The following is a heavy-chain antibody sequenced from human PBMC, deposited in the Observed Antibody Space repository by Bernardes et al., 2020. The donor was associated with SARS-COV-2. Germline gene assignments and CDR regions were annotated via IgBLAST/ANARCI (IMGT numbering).Heavy chain of an antibody. CDR3: ARERGSYDFWSGLNWFDP. J-gene: IGHJ5*02. CDR1: GGSISSYY. Sequence: SETLSLTCTVPGGSISSYYWSWIRQPAGKGLEWIGRIYTSGSTNYNPSLKSRVTMSVDTSKNQFSLKLSSVTAADTAVYYCARERGSYDFWSGLNWFDPWGQGTLVTVSS. CDR2: IYTSGST. D-gene: IGHD3-3*01. V-gene: IGHV4-4*07.